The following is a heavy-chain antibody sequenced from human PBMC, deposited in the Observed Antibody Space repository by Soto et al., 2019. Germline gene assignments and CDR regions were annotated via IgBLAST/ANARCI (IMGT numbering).Heavy chain of an antibody. V-gene: IGHV3-64*01. Sequence: GGSLRLSCAASGFTFSSYAMHWVRQAPGKGLEYVSAISSNGGSTYYANSVKGRFTISRDNSKNTLYLQIGSLRAEDMAVYYCAREDIVVVVAATVAGFGGAFDIWGQGTMVTVSS. CDR3: AREDIVVVVAATVAGFGGAFDI. CDR2: ISSNGGST. D-gene: IGHD2-15*01. CDR1: GFTFSSYA. J-gene: IGHJ3*02.